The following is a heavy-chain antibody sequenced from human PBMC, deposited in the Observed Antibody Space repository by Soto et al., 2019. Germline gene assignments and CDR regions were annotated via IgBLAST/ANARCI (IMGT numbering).Heavy chain of an antibody. CDR2: ISSSSSYI. V-gene: IGHV3-21*01. CDR3: ARGKGERITIFGVVIGNFDY. Sequence: EVQLVESGGGLVKPGGSLRLSCAASGFTFSSYSMNWVRQAPGKGLEWVSSISSSSSYIYYADSVKGRFTISRDNAKNSLYLQMNSMRAEDTAVYYCARGKGERITIFGVVIGNFDYWGQGTLVTVSS. CDR1: GFTFSSYS. D-gene: IGHD3-3*01. J-gene: IGHJ4*02.